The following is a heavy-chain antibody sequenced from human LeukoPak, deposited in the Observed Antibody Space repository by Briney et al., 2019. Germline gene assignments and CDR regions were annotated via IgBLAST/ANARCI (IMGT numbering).Heavy chain of an antibody. V-gene: IGHV4-38-2*02. Sequence: SETLSLTCAVSGYAISSGYYWGWIRQPPGKGLEWIGSIYHSGSTYYNPSLTPLKSRVTISVDTSKNQFSLKLSSVTAADTAVYYCAREYSSSRYYYYMDLWGKGTTVTVSS. D-gene: IGHD6-6*01. J-gene: IGHJ6*03. CDR3: AREYSSSRYYYYMDL. CDR1: GYAISSGYY. CDR2: IYHSGST.